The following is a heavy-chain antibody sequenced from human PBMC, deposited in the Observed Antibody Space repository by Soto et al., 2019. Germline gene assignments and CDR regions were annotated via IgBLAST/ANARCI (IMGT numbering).Heavy chain of an antibody. CDR1: GLTFSDYG. CDR2: ISYDGSFV. J-gene: IGHJ6*02. CDR3: AKERGRNRNFAMDV. D-gene: IGHD1-1*01. V-gene: IGHV3-30*18. Sequence: VGSLRLSCVVSGLTFSDYGFHWVRQAPGKGLDWVAAISYDGSFVYYADSVRGRFTISRDNSRNTLDLQMNTLRHEDTAVYYCAKERGRNRNFAMDVWGQGTSVTVSS.